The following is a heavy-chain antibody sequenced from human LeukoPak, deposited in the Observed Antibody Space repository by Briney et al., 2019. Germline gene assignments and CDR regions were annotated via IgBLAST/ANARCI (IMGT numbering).Heavy chain of an antibody. CDR2: ISSSSSYI. V-gene: IGHV3-21*01. D-gene: IGHD5-12*01. CDR1: GFTFSSYS. CDR3: ARARYSGYGEGGYYYYYMDV. Sequence: GGSLRLSCAASGFTFSSYSMNWVRQAPGKGLEWVSSISSSSSYIYYADSVKGRFTISRDNAKNSLYLQMNSLRAEDTAVYYCARARYSGYGEGGYYYYYMDVWGKGTTVTVSS. J-gene: IGHJ6*03.